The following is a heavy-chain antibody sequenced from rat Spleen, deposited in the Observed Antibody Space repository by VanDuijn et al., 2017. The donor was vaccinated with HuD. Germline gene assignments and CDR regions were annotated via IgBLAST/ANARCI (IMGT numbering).Heavy chain of an antibody. CDR2: INSAGNT. Sequence: EVQLQESGPGLVKPSQSLSLTCSVTDHSITNGYRWNWIRKFPGNKLEWMGYINSAGNTLYNPSLKSRISITRDTSKNQFFLQVNSVTTEDTATYYCARSSGDVMAAWGQGTSVTVSS. V-gene: IGHV3-3*01. CDR1: DHSITNGYR. D-gene: IGHD4-3*01. CDR3: ARSSGDVMAA. J-gene: IGHJ4*01.